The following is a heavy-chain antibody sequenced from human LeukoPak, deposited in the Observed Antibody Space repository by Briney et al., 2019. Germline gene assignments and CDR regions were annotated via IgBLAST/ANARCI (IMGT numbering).Heavy chain of an antibody. V-gene: IGHV3-23*01. J-gene: IGHJ4*02. D-gene: IGHD3-16*02. CDR2: ISGSGGST. Sequence: GGSLRLSCAASGFTFRSYAMSWVRQAPGKGLEWVSAISGSGGSTYHADSVKGRFTISRDNSKNTLYLQMNSLRAEDTALYYCAKVKTFRGVIVAFDYWGQGTLVTVSS. CDR1: GFTFRSYA. CDR3: AKVKTFRGVIVAFDY.